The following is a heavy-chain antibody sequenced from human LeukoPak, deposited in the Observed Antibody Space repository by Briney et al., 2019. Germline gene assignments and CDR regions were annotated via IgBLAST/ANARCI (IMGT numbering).Heavy chain of an antibody. CDR1: RGSVNSNSYY. J-gene: IGHJ4*02. Sequence: RPSETLSLTCTVSRGSVNSNSYYWGWIPQPPGKGLEWIGTIYYSGNTYYNPSLGSLCTISVDTSKKQFSLKLASVNAPDTAGYYCSRDQEVRSSTFDYLGEASLATDSS. CDR3: SRDQEVRSSTFDY. CDR2: IYYSGNT. V-gene: IGHV4-39*07. D-gene: IGHD6-6*01.